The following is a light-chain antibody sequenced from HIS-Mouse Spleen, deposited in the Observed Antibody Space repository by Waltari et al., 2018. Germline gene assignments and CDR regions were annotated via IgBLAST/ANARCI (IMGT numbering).Light chain of an antibody. V-gene: IGLV2-8*01. CDR1: SSDAGRDNY. CDR2: EVS. J-gene: IGLJ1*01. CDR3: SSYAGSNNYV. Sequence: QSPLTQPPSACGSPGPPVPIPCPRTSSDAGRDNYFPWDQQHPGKAPRLMIYEVSKRPSGVPDRFSGSKSGNTASLTVSGLQAEDEADYYCSSYAGSNNYVFGTGTKVTVL.